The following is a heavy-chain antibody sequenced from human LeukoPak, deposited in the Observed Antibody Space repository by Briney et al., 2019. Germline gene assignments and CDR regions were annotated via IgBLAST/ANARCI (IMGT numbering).Heavy chain of an antibody. Sequence: GGSLRLSCAASGFTVSTNYMSWVRQAPGKGLEWVAVIWSDGSNKYYADSVKGRFTISRDNSKNTLYLQMNSLRAEDTAVYYCARYSSGFLDSWGQGTLVTVSS. V-gene: IGHV3-33*08. D-gene: IGHD6-19*01. CDR3: ARYSSGFLDS. CDR2: IWSDGSNK. J-gene: IGHJ4*02. CDR1: GFTVSTNY.